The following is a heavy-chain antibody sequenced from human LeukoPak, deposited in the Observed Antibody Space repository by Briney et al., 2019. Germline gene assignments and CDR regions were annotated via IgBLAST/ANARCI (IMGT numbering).Heavy chain of an antibody. CDR1: GGSISSYY. Sequence: ASETLSLTCTVSGGSISSYYWSWIRQPPGKGLEWIGYIYYSGSTNYNPSLKSRVTISVDTSKNQFSLKLSSVTAADTAVYYCARGRTNTAMVKNSYFDYWGQGTLVTVSS. J-gene: IGHJ4*02. CDR3: ARGRTNTAMVKNSYFDY. CDR2: IYYSGST. D-gene: IGHD5-18*01. V-gene: IGHV4-59*01.